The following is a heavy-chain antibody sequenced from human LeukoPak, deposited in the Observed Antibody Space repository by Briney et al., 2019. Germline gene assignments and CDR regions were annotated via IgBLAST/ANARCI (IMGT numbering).Heavy chain of an antibody. Sequence: ASMKVSCKASGYTFTGYYIHWVRQAPGQGLEWMGWIHPNSGSTNYAQKFQGRVTVTRDTSISTVYMELSSLRSDDTAVYYCSREDYWGQGTLVTVSS. CDR3: SREDY. V-gene: IGHV1-2*02. J-gene: IGHJ4*02. CDR1: GYTFTGYY. CDR2: IHPNSGST.